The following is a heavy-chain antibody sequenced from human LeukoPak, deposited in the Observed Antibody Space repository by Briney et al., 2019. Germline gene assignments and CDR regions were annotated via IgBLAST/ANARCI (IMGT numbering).Heavy chain of an antibody. D-gene: IGHD1-1*01. Sequence: SETLSLTCTVSGGSISFSTYYWGWIRQPPGKGLDWIGSIYYSGNTYYNPSLKSRVTILVDTSKNQFSLKLSSVTAADTAMYYCARPPAYALRDNNWYFDLWGRGTLVTVSS. V-gene: IGHV4-39*07. J-gene: IGHJ2*01. CDR1: GGSISFSTYY. CDR3: ARPPAYALRDNNWYFDL. CDR2: IYYSGNT.